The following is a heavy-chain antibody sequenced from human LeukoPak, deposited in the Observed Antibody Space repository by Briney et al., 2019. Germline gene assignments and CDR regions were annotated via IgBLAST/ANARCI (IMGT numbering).Heavy chain of an antibody. J-gene: IGHJ5*02. CDR3: ARGHSSGWYRIDLNWFDP. V-gene: IGHV4-34*01. CDR2: INHSGST. Sequence: SETLSLTCAVYGGSFSGYYWSWIRQPPGKGLEWMGEINHSGSTNYNPSLKSRVTISVDTSKNQFSLKLSSATAADTAVYYCARGHSSGWYRIDLNWFDPWGQGTLVTVSS. D-gene: IGHD6-19*01. CDR1: GGSFSGYY.